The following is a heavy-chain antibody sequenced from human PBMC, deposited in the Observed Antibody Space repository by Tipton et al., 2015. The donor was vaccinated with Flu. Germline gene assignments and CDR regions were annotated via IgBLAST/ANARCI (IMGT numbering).Heavy chain of an antibody. D-gene: IGHD5-18*01. CDR1: GFTFSNFE. Sequence: AASGFTFSNFEMTWVRQAPGRGLEWVSYIRNSGDLTYYADSVKGRFTISRDNAKNSLYLQMNNLRAEDTAVYYCVRDEDGTNGYSYGYFFDYWGQGTPVTVSS. CDR2: IRNSGDLT. V-gene: IGHV3-48*03. CDR3: VRDEDGTNGYSYGYFFDY. J-gene: IGHJ4*02.